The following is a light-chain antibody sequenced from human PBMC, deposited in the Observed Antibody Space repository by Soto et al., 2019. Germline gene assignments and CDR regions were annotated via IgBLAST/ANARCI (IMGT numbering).Light chain of an antibody. CDR3: QQDSSRWGT. V-gene: IGKV1-5*01. CDR2: DAS. CDR1: QSITKW. Sequence: DIQMTQSPSTLSASVGDRVTFTCRASQSITKWVAWYQQKPGKAPKLLIFDASSLQSGIPSRFSGSGSGTEFTLAINNLQPYDSAKYLCQQDSSRWGTFGRGTKVEIK. J-gene: IGKJ4*02.